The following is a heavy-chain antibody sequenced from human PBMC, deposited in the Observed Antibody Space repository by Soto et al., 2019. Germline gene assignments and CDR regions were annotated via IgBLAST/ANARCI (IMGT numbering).Heavy chain of an antibody. CDR3: AREGYYYDSSGYLDY. D-gene: IGHD3-22*01. V-gene: IGHV1-46*01. J-gene: IGHJ4*02. CDR2: INPSGGST. CDR1: GYTFTSYY. Sequence: ASVKVSCKASGYTFTSYYMHWVRQAPGQGLEWMGIINPSGGSTGYAQKFQGRVTMTRDTSTSTVYMELSSLRSEDTAVYYCAREGYYYDSSGYLDYWGQGTLVTVSS.